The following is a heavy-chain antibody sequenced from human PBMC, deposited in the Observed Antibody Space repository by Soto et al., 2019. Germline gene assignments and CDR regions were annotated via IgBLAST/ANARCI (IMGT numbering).Heavy chain of an antibody. CDR1: GFTFSNAW. J-gene: IGHJ6*02. Sequence: GGSLRLSCAASGFTFSNAWMNWVRQAPGKGLEWVGRIKSKTDGGTTDYAAPVKGRFTISRDDSKNTLYLQMNSLKTEDTAVYYCTSRYYDFWSGPYYYYYGMDVWGQGTTVTVSS. CDR2: IKSKTDGGTT. V-gene: IGHV3-15*07. CDR3: TSRYYDFWSGPYYYYYGMDV. D-gene: IGHD3-3*01.